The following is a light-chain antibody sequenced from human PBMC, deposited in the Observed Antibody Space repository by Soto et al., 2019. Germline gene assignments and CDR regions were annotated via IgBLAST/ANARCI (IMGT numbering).Light chain of an antibody. V-gene: IGKV1-5*03. CDR3: QQYNSYSWT. CDR1: QSISSW. J-gene: IGKJ1*01. Sequence: DIQMTQSPSTLSASVGDRVTITCRASQSISSWLAWYQQKPGKAPKLLIYKASSLESGVPSRFSGSGSGTEFQLTLSSLQPDGFATYYLQQYNSYSWTFGQGTKVEIK. CDR2: KAS.